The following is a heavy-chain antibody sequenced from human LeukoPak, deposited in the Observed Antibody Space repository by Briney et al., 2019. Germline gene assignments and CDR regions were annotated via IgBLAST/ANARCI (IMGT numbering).Heavy chain of an antibody. CDR2: ISASNGDT. J-gene: IGHJ4*02. CDR3: ARESHITREDY. Sequence: ASVKVSCKASGYTFTSYGISWVRQAPGQGLEWMGWISASNGDTDDPQNLQGRVTMTTDTYTSTAYMELRSLTSDDTAIYYCARESHITREDYWGQGPLATVSS. V-gene: IGHV1-18*01. CDR1: GYTFTSYG. D-gene: IGHD1-14*01.